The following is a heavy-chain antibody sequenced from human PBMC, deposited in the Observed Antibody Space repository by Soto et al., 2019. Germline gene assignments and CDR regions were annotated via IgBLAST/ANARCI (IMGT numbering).Heavy chain of an antibody. CDR3: AKGKRWLQFGAAFDI. CDR2: ISYDGSNK. Sequence: QVQLVESGGGVVQPGRSLRLSCAASGFTFSSYGMHWVRQAPGKGLEWVAVISYDGSNKYYADSVKGRFTSSRDNSKNTLYLQMNSLRAEDTAVYYCAKGKRWLQFGAAFDIWGQGTMVTVSS. V-gene: IGHV3-30*18. D-gene: IGHD5-12*01. J-gene: IGHJ3*02. CDR1: GFTFSSYG.